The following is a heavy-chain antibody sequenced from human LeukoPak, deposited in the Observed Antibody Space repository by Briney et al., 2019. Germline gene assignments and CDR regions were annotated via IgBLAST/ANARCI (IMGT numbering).Heavy chain of an antibody. V-gene: IGHV3-73*01. CDR1: GFTLSSYS. CDR3: VRDTKDY. J-gene: IGHJ4*02. Sequence: GGSLRLSCAASGFTLSSYSMNWVRQAPGKGLEWVGRIRSKANNYATAYAASVKGRFTISRDDSKNTVYLQMNSLRADDTAIYYCVRDTKDYWGQGTLVTVSS. CDR2: IRSKANNYAT. D-gene: IGHD1-26*01.